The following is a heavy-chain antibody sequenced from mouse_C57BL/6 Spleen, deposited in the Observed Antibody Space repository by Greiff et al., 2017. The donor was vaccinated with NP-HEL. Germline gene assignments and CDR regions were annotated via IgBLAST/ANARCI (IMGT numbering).Heavy chain of an antibody. Sequence: VKLQESGAELVRPGASVTLSCKASGYTFTDYEMHWVKQTPVHGLEWIGAIDPETGGTAYNQKFKGKAILTADKSSSTAYMELRSLTSEDSAVYYCTSYGSIPWGQGTTLTVSS. V-gene: IGHV1-15*01. D-gene: IGHD2-2*01. CDR2: IDPETGGT. CDR1: GYTFTDYE. CDR3: TSYGSIP. J-gene: IGHJ2*01.